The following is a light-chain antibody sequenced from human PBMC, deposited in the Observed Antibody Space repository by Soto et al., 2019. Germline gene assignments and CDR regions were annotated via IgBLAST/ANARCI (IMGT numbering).Light chain of an antibody. Sequence: EIVLTQSPGTLSLSPGERATLSCRASQGVSSSYLAWYQQKPGQPPRLLIYDASNRATGIPARFSGSGSGTDFTLTISSLEPEDFAVYYCQQRNNWQAFGQGTRLEIK. V-gene: IGKV3D-20*02. CDR1: QGVSSSY. CDR2: DAS. J-gene: IGKJ5*01. CDR3: QQRNNWQA.